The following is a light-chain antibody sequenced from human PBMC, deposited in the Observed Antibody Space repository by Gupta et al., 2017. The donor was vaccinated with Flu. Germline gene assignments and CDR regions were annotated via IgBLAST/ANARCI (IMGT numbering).Light chain of an antibody. CDR1: QSVGSNY. V-gene: IGKV3-20*01. CDR3: QQYGTSPPGT. J-gene: IGKJ3*01. CDR2: SAS. Sequence: IVLTQSPGTLSLSPGERATLSCRASQSVGSNYLAWYQQRPGQAPRLLSYSASARVTGIPDRFSGSGSGTDFTLTISRLEPEDFAVYYCQQYGTSPPGTFGPGTRVDMK.